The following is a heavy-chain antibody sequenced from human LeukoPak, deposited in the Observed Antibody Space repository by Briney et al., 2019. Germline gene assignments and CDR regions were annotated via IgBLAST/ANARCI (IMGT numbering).Heavy chain of an antibody. Sequence: PGGSLRLSCAVSGFTFSNEAMGWVRQLRGGGLEWVSTINPGGGTTYYAESMKGRFTISRDNSKSTLYLEMNSLRAEDTAVYYCTKSRSGSSNWALQVFDNWGQGALVTVSS. CDR1: GFTFSNEA. J-gene: IGHJ4*02. CDR3: TKSRSGSSNWALQVFDN. CDR2: INPGGGTT. V-gene: IGHV3-23*01. D-gene: IGHD4-11*01.